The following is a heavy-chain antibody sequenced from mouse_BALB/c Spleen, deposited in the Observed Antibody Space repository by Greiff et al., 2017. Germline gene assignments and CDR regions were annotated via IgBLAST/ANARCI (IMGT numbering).Heavy chain of an antibody. CDR1: GYTFTDYY. Sequence: QVQLKESGPELVKPGASVKISCKASGYTFTDYYINWVKQKPGQGLEWIGWIYPGSGNTKYNEKFKGKATLTVDTSSSTAYMQLSSLTSEDTAVYFCARPHYYGRGYFDVWGAGTTVTVSS. J-gene: IGHJ1*01. CDR3: ARPHYYGRGYFDV. CDR2: IYPGSGNT. V-gene: IGHV1-84*02. D-gene: IGHD1-1*01.